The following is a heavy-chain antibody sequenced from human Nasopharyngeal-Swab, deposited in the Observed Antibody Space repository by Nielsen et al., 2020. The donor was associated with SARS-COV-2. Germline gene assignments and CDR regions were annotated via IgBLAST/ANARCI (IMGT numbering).Heavy chain of an antibody. V-gene: IGHV1-2*02. D-gene: IGHD4-17*01. J-gene: IGHJ4*02. CDR2: VNPNEGDT. CDR1: GYTFTGHF. CDR3: ARDDYGDYGYFGH. Sequence: ASVKVSCKASGYTFTGHFIHWVRQAPGQGLEWMGWVNPNEGDTKYAQKFQGRVTMTSDTSINTAYMELRRLRSDDTAVYYCARDDYGDYGYFGHWGQGTLVTVSS.